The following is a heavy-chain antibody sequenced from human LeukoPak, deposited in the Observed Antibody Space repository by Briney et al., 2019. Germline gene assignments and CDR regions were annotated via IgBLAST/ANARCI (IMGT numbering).Heavy chain of an antibody. Sequence: ASVKVSCKASGYTFTRYGISWVRQAPGQGLGWVGWIIAYNGHTNYAQKLQGRVTMTTDTSTSTAYMELRSLRSDDTAVYYCARNLALRDYYDSSGYYLPDDAFDIWGQGTMVTVSS. CDR1: GYTFTRYG. CDR3: ARNLALRDYYDSSGYYLPDDAFDI. CDR2: IIAYNGHT. D-gene: IGHD3-22*01. V-gene: IGHV1-18*01. J-gene: IGHJ3*02.